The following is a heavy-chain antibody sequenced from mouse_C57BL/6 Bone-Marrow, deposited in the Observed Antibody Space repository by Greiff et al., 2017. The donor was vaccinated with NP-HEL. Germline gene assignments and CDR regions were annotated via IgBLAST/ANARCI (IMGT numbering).Heavy chain of an antibody. J-gene: IGHJ4*01. D-gene: IGHD1-1*01. V-gene: IGHV1-22*01. CDR3: ARTNYYGSSWDAMDY. CDR1: GYTFTDYN. Sequence: VQLQQSGPELVKPGASVKMSCKASGYTFTDYNMHWVKQSHGKSLEWIGYINPNNGGTSYNQKFKGKATLTVNKSSSTAYMELRSLTSEDSAVYYCARTNYYGSSWDAMDYWGQGTSVTVSS. CDR2: INPNNGGT.